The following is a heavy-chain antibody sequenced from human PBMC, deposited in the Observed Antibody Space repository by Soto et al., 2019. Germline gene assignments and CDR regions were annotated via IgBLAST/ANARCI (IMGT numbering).Heavy chain of an antibody. CDR2: INPNSGGT. V-gene: IGHV1-2*04. J-gene: IGHJ6*03. Sequence: ASVKVSCKASGYTXTSYYMHWVRQAPGQGLEWMGRINPNSGGTNYAQKFQGWVTMTRDTSISTAYMELSRLRSDDTAVYYCARAAEGNYYYYMDVWGKGTTVTVSS. D-gene: IGHD2-2*01. CDR1: GYTXTSYY. CDR3: ARAAEGNYYYYMDV.